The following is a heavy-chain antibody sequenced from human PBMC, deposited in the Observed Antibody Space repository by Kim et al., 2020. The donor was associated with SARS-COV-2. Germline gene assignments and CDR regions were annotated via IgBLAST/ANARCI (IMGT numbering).Heavy chain of an antibody. D-gene: IGHD3-3*01. CDR2: ISWNSGSI. CDR1: GFTFDDYA. Sequence: GGSLRLSCAASGFTFDDYAMHWVRQAPGKGLEWVSGISWNSGSIGYADSVKGRFTISRDNAKNSLYLQMNSLRAEDTALYYCAKPWSGYYSAFDYWGQGTLVTVSS. J-gene: IGHJ4*02. V-gene: IGHV3-9*01. CDR3: AKPWSGYYSAFDY.